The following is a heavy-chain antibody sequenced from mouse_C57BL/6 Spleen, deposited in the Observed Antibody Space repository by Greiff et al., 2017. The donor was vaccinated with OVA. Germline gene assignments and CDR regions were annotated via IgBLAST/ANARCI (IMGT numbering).Heavy chain of an antibody. D-gene: IGHD2-3*01. Sequence: QVHVKQSGAELVKPGASVKISCKASGYAFSSYWMNWVKQRPGKGLEWIGQIYPGDGDTNYNGKFKGKATLTADKSSSTAYMQLSSLTSEDSAVYFCARSGDGYPFDYWGQGTTLTVSS. CDR3: ARSGDGYPFDY. CDR1: GYAFSSYW. J-gene: IGHJ2*01. V-gene: IGHV1-80*01. CDR2: IYPGDGDT.